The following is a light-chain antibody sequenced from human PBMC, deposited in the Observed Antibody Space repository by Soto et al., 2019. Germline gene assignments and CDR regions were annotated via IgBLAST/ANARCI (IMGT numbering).Light chain of an antibody. CDR3: LLHCPGTGV. CDR2: GAS. V-gene: IGLV7-43*01. J-gene: IGLJ3*02. Sequence: QTVVTQEPSLTVSPGGSVTLTCTCNTGAVTSGSWAYWYQQKPEQTPKALIYGASYRHSWTPARFSGSLLGGKATLTLSGVQPEDEAEYYCLLHCPGTGVFGGGTKLTVL. CDR1: TGAVTSGSW.